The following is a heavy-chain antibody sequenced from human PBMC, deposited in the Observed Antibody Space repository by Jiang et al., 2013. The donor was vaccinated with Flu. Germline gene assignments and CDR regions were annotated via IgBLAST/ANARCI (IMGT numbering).Heavy chain of an antibody. Sequence: VQLVESGAEVKKPGESLKISCRASGFSFTNYYIGWVRQVPGKGLEWMGLIYPTDSETRYSPSFQGQVTISADKSSTTTYLQWISLKASDTAIYYCVRQEVGVGFDFWGQGSPGHRLL. J-gene: IGHJ4*02. CDR3: VRQEVGVGFDF. V-gene: IGHV5-51*01. D-gene: IGHD1-26*01. CDR2: IYPTDSET. CDR1: GFSFTNYY.